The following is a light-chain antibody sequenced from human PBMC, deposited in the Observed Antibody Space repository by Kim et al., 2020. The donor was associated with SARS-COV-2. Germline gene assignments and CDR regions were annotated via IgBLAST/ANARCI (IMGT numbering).Light chain of an antibody. CDR3: QQYGDSPKT. CDR2: DAA. Sequence: EIVLTQSPDTLSLFPGERATLSCRASQRVTGTYLAWYQHKPGQAPRLLISDAASRAAGIPDRFSGNGSGTDFTLTINRLEPGDSAVYHCQQYGDSPKTFGHGTKLEI. V-gene: IGKV3-20*01. CDR1: QRVTGTY. J-gene: IGKJ1*01.